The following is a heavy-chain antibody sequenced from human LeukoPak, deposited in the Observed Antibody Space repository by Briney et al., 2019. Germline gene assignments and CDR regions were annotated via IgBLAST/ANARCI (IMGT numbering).Heavy chain of an antibody. Sequence: ASVTVSCRASGNTLTSYYVHWVRQAPGQGLEWMGVIDPSGGRTWYAQKLQGRGAMTRDTSTVYMELSSLRSEDTAVYYCAREGGSPKYIDYWGQGTLVSVSS. CDR3: AREGGSPKYIDY. CDR2: IDPSGGRT. D-gene: IGHD3-16*01. J-gene: IGHJ4*02. CDR1: GNTLTSYY. V-gene: IGHV1-46*04.